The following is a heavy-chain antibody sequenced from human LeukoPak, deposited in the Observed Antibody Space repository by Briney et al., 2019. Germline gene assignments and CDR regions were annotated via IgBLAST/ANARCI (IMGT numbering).Heavy chain of an antibody. CDR1: GLTFSDYY. V-gene: IGHV3-11*06. CDR3: ARGPKDIVVVPAAMPVDY. CDR2: ISSSSSYT. J-gene: IGHJ4*02. Sequence: GGSLRLSCAASGLTFSDYYMSWIRQAPGKGLEWVSYISSSSSYTNYADSVKGRFTISRDNAKNSLYLQMNSLRAEDTAVYYCARGPKDIVVVPAAMPVDYWGQGTLVTVSS. D-gene: IGHD2-2*01.